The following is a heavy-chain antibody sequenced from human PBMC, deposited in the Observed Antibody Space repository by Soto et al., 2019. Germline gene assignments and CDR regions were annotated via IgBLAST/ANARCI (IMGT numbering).Heavy chain of an antibody. D-gene: IGHD2-15*01. CDR1: GFTFSSYG. Sequence: GGSLRLSCAASGFTFSSYGMHWVRQAPGKGLEWVAVISYDGSNKYYADSVKGRFTISRDNSKNTLYLQMNSLRAEDTAVYYCAKDYGGNPGDYYYYGMDVWGQGTTVTVS. V-gene: IGHV3-30*18. J-gene: IGHJ6*02. CDR2: ISYDGSNK. CDR3: AKDYGGNPGDYYYYGMDV.